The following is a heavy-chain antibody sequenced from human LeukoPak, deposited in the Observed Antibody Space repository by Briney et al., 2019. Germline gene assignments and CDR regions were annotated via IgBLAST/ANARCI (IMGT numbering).Heavy chain of an antibody. CDR2: INHSGST. Sequence: SETLSLTCAVYGGSFSGYYWSWIRQPPGKGLEWIGEINHSGSTNYNPSLKSRVTISVDTSKNQFSLKLSSVTAADTAVYYCASGEVFDYWGQGTLVTVSS. CDR3: ASGEVFDY. CDR1: GGSFSGYY. V-gene: IGHV4-34*01. J-gene: IGHJ4*02.